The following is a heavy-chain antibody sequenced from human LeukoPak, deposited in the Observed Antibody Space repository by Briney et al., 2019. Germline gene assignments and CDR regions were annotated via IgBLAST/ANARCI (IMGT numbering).Heavy chain of an antibody. CDR2: ISGSGGST. D-gene: IGHD6-13*01. Sequence: GGSLRLSCAASGFTFSSYAMSWVRQAPGKGLEWVSAISGSGGSTYCADSVKGRFTISRDNSKNTLYLQMNSLRAEDTAVYYCARGTGIAAAGSFDLWGRGTLVTVSS. CDR3: ARGTGIAAAGSFDL. V-gene: IGHV3-23*01. J-gene: IGHJ2*01. CDR1: GFTFSSYA.